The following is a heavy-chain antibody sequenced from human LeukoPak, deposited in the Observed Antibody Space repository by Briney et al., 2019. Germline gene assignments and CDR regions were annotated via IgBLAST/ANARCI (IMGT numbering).Heavy chain of an antibody. CDR1: GFTFDDYA. CDR3: AKGTGWGPGNFDY. V-gene: IGHV3-9*03. Sequence: GGSLRLSCAASGFTFDDYAMHWVRQAPGKGLEWVSGISWNSGSIGYADSVKGRFTISRDNAKNSLYLQMNSLRAEDMALYYCAKGTGWGPGNFDYWGQGTLVTVSS. CDR2: ISWNSGSI. D-gene: IGHD2-15*01. J-gene: IGHJ4*02.